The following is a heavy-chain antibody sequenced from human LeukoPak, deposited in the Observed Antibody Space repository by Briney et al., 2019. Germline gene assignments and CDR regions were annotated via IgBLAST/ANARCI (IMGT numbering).Heavy chain of an antibody. D-gene: IGHD3-22*01. Sequence: GGSLRLSCTASKFTFSNYGMQWVRQAPGKGLEWVAVVSSDGGTKYYADSVKGRFTISRDNSRNTMYLQMDSLRAEDTAVYYCARGRNSGFSLDYWGQGTLVTVSS. J-gene: IGHJ4*02. CDR3: ARGRNSGFSLDY. V-gene: IGHV3-30*03. CDR1: KFTFSNYG. CDR2: VSSDGGTK.